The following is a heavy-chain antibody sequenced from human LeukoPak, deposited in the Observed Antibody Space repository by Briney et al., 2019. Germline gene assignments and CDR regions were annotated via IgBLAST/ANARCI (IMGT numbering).Heavy chain of an antibody. D-gene: IGHD2-2*01. CDR2: ISSSGSTI. V-gene: IGHV3-48*03. CDR1: GFTFSSYA. J-gene: IGHJ3*02. Sequence: GGSLRLSCAASGFTFSSYAMNWVRQAPGKGLEWVSYISSSGSTIYYADSVKGRFTISRDNAKNSLYLQMNSLRAEDTAVYYCARVGSTYCSSTSCYAAKAFDIWGQGTMVTVSS. CDR3: ARVGSTYCSSTSCYAAKAFDI.